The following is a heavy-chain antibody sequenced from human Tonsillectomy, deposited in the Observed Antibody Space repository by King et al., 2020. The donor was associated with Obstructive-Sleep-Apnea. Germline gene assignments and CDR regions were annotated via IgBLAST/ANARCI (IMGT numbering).Heavy chain of an antibody. CDR3: ARAGSWETVPDFDY. CDR2: VYYSGST. V-gene: IGHV4-31*03. D-gene: IGHD1-26*01. J-gene: IGHJ4*02. CDR1: GGSISSGGYY. Sequence: VQLQESGPGLVKPSQTLSLTCTFSGGSISSGGYYWSWIRQHPGKGLGGIGYVYYSGSTYYHPSLKSRVTISVDTSKNQFSLKLSSVTAADTAVYYCARAGSWETVPDFDYWGQGTLVTVSS.